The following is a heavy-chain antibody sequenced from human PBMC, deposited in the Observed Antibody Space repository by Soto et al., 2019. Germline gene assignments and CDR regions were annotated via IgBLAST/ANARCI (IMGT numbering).Heavy chain of an antibody. D-gene: IGHD3-3*01. CDR2: ISYDGSNK. Sequence: GGSLRLSCAASGFTFSSYGMHWVRQAPGKGLEWVAVISYDGSNKYYADSVKGRFTISRDNSKNTLYLQMNSLRAEDTAVYYCAKEIYDFVVGDYGMDVWGQGTTVTVSS. J-gene: IGHJ6*02. CDR1: GFTFSSYG. CDR3: AKEIYDFVVGDYGMDV. V-gene: IGHV3-30*18.